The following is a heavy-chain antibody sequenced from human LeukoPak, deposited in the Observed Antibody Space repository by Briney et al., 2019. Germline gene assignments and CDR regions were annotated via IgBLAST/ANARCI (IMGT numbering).Heavy chain of an antibody. Sequence: SETLSLTCAVYGGSFSGYYWSWIRQPPGKGLEWIGYIHNSGSTNYNPSLKSRVTISVDTSKNQFSLKLSSVTAADTAVYYCASALTTLEYFQHWGRGTLVTVSS. J-gene: IGHJ1*01. CDR3: ASALTTLEYFQH. D-gene: IGHD4-17*01. CDR2: IHNSGST. V-gene: IGHV4-34*01. CDR1: GGSFSGYY.